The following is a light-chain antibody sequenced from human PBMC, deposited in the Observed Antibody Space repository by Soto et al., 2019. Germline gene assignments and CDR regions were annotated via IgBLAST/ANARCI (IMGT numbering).Light chain of an antibody. J-gene: IGKJ1*01. CDR1: QSVSSN. V-gene: IGKV3-15*01. CDR3: QQYNNWPPWT. Sequence: EIVMTQSPATLSVSPGERATLSCRASQSVSSNLAWYQQKPGQAPRLLIYGASTRATGIPARFSGSGSGTEFTLNNSSLQSEDFAVYYCQQYNNWPPWTFGQGNKVEIK. CDR2: GAS.